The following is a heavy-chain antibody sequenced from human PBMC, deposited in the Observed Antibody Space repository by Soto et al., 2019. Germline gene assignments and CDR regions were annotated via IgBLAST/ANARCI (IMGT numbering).Heavy chain of an antibody. CDR2: IYYSGST. V-gene: IGHV4-59*01. CDR3: ARGRGDSGYDLLTYYYYYYRMDV. CDR1: SFPLHCNH. J-gene: IGHJ6*02. Sequence: PATLSITRSFASFPLHCNHCNCVRHPPREGLEWIGYIYYSGSTDYNPSLKSRVTISVDTSKNQFSLKLSSVTAADTAVYYCARGRGDSGYDLLTYYYYYYRMDVWCQGTTVT. D-gene: IGHD5-12*01.